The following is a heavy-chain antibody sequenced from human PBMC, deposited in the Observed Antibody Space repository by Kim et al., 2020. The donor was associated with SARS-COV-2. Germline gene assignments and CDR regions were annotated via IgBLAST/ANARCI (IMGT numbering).Heavy chain of an antibody. CDR3: ASRLRKQQLVGDAFDI. V-gene: IGHV1-18*01. Sequence: ASVKVSCKASGYTFTSYGISWVRQAPGQGLEWMGWISAYNGNTNYAQKLQGRVTMTTDTSTSTAYMELRSLRSDDTAVYYCASRLRKQQLVGDAFDIWGQGTMVTVSS. D-gene: IGHD6-13*01. CDR1: GYTFTSYG. CDR2: ISAYNGNT. J-gene: IGHJ3*02.